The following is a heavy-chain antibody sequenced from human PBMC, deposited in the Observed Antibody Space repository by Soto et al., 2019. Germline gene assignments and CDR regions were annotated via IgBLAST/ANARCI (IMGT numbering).Heavy chain of an antibody. CDR1: GFSFSTYA. CDR3: AKHAEYQLVSCFDP. J-gene: IGHJ5*02. D-gene: IGHD2-2*01. V-gene: IGHV3-23*01. Sequence: GGPLRLSCAVSGFSFSTYAMSWVRQAPGKGLEWVSGISAGGGNTYYADSVRGRFTISRDNSKDTLYLQITSLRAEDTAFYYCAKHAEYQLVSCFDPRGQGTLVTVSS. CDR2: ISAGGGNT.